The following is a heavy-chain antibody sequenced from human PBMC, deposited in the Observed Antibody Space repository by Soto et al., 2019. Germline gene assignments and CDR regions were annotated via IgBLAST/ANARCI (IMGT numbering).Heavy chain of an antibody. J-gene: IGHJ5*02. D-gene: IGHD6-13*01. V-gene: IGHV4-34*01. Sequence: PSETLSLTCAVYGGSFSGYYWSWIRQPPGKGLEWIGEINHSGSTNYNPSLKSRVTISVDTSKNQFSLKLSSVTAADTAVYYCARGSDVAAAGRGFDPWGRGTLVTAPS. CDR3: ARGSDVAAAGRGFDP. CDR1: GGSFSGYY. CDR2: INHSGST.